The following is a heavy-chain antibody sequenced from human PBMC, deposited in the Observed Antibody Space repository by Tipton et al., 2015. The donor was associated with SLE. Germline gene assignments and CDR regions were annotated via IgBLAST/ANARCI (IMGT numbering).Heavy chain of an antibody. CDR1: GGSFSGYH. V-gene: IGHV4-34*01. CDR2: IADTGSP. D-gene: IGHD6-19*01. Sequence: TLSLTCAVYGGSFSGYHWTWSRQPPGQGLEWIGEIADTGSPNYNPSLKSRVTISLDTSKSQFSLILNPLTAADTAVYYCARGPFQRWPPGAYWGQGTLVTVSS. J-gene: IGHJ4*02. CDR3: ARGPFQRWPPGAY.